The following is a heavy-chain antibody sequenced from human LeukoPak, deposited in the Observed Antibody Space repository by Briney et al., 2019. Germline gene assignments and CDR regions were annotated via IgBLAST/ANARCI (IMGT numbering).Heavy chain of an antibody. CDR2: IKSKTDGGTT. J-gene: IGHJ6*02. Sequence: GGSLRLSCAASGFTFSNAWMSWVRQAPGKGLEWVGRIKSKTDGGTTDYAAPVKGRFTISRDDSKNTLYLQMNSLKTVDTAVYYCARHGRIAVAGTAGYYYYGMDVWGQGTTVTVSS. CDR3: ARHGRIAVAGTAGYYYYGMDV. CDR1: GFTFSNAW. V-gene: IGHV3-15*01. D-gene: IGHD6-19*01.